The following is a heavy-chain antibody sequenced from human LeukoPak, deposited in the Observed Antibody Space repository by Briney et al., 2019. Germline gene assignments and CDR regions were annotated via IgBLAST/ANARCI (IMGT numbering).Heavy chain of an antibody. Sequence: GSSVKVSCKASGGTFSSYAISWVRQAPGQGLEWMGGIIPIFGTANYAQKFQGRVTITADKSTSTAYMELSSLRSEDTAVYYCASGAKDIVVVVAATLYYWGQGTLVTVSS. CDR3: ASGAKDIVVVVAATLYY. J-gene: IGHJ4*02. CDR1: GGTFSSYA. CDR2: IIPIFGTA. V-gene: IGHV1-69*06. D-gene: IGHD2-15*01.